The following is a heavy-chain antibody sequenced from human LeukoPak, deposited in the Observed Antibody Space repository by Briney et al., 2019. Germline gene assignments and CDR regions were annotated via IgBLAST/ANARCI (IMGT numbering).Heavy chain of an antibody. Sequence: GGSLRLSCAASGFSFSPSTMEWVRQAPGKGLEWVSSISGDSSHIYYADSVKGRFTISRDNAKNSLYLQMNSPRAEDTAVYYCARCSTSRLAGYYYMDVWGRGTTVTVSS. V-gene: IGHV3-21*06. J-gene: IGHJ6*03. CDR1: GFSFSPST. D-gene: IGHD2-2*01. CDR3: ARCSTSRLAGYYYMDV. CDR2: ISGDSSHI.